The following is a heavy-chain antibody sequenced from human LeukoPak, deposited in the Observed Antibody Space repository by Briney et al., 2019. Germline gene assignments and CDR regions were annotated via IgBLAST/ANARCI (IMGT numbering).Heavy chain of an antibody. D-gene: IGHD1-26*01. CDR2: IWYDGSNK. V-gene: IGHV3-33*01. CDR1: GFIFSSYG. J-gene: IGHJ4*02. CDR3: ARGGPPRVGATNYYFDY. Sequence: GKSLRLSCAASGFIFSSYGMHWVRQGPGKGLEWVAVIWYDGSNKYYADSVKGRFTISRDNSKNTLYLQMNSPRAEDTAVYYCARGGPPRVGATNYYFDYWGQGTLVTVSS.